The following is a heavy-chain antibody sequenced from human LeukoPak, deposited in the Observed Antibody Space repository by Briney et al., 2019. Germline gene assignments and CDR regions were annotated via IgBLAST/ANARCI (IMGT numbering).Heavy chain of an antibody. V-gene: IGHV3-30*03. J-gene: IGHJ4*02. D-gene: IGHD3-10*01. Sequence: GGSLRLSCAASGFTFSSYGMHWVRQAPGKGLEWVAVISHDGSNKYYADSVKGRFAISRDNSKDTLYLQMNSLRAEDTAVYYCAIDTALYYGSGSYHDYWGQGTLVTVSS. CDR3: AIDTALYYGSGSYHDY. CDR1: GFTFSSYG. CDR2: ISHDGSNK.